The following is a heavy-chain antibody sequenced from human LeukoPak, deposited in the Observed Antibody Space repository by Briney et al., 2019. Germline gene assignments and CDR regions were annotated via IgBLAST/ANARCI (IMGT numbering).Heavy chain of an antibody. Sequence: SGGSLRLSCAASGFTFYDYAMHWVRQAPGKGLEWVSGISWNSGSIVYADSVKGRFTISRDNAKNSLYLQMNSLRAEDMALYYCAKDYGDELADAFDIWGQGTMVTVSS. CDR2: ISWNSGSI. D-gene: IGHD4-17*01. CDR1: GFTFYDYA. J-gene: IGHJ3*02. V-gene: IGHV3-9*03. CDR3: AKDYGDELADAFDI.